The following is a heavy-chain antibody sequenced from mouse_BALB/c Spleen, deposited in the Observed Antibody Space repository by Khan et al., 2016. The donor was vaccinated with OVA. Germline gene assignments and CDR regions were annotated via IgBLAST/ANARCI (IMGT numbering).Heavy chain of an antibody. CDR3: ERKSYYGYAVDY. D-gene: IGHD1-1*01. Sequence: EVQLVESGPGLVKPSQSLSLTCTVTGYSITTNYAWDWIRQFPGNKLEGMGYISYSGSTSNNPSLTSRISITRDIYKNHVFLQCNSVTTEDTTTYCCERKSYYGYAVDYWGQGTSVTVSS. CDR1: GYSITTNYA. V-gene: IGHV3-2*02. J-gene: IGHJ4*01. CDR2: ISYSGST.